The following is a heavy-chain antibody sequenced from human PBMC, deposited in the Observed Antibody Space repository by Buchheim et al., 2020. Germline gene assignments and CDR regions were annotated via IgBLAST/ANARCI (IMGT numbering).Heavy chain of an antibody. CDR1: GFTFSSYS. Sequence: EVQLVESGGGLVKPGGSLRLSCAASGFTFSSYSMNWVRQAPGKGLEWVSSISSSSSYIYYADSVKGRFTISRDNAKNSLYLQMNSLRAEDTAVYYCAGEGDVVVVAATSYWYFDLWGRGTL. V-gene: IGHV3-21*01. CDR3: AGEGDVVVVAATSYWYFDL. J-gene: IGHJ2*01. CDR2: ISSSSSYI. D-gene: IGHD2-15*01.